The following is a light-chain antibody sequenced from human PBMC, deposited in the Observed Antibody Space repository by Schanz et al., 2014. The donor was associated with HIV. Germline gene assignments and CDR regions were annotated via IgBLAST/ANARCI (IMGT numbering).Light chain of an antibody. CDR3: GTWDDSLKGWV. CDR1: SSNIGSNY. V-gene: IGLV1-44*01. J-gene: IGLJ3*02. Sequence: QSVLTQPPSASGTPGQRVTISCSGSSSNIGSNYVFWYQQLPGTAPTLVIYNTYHRPSGVPDRFSGSESGTSASLAISGLQSEDEADYYCGTWDDSLKGWVFGGGTKLTVL. CDR2: NTY.